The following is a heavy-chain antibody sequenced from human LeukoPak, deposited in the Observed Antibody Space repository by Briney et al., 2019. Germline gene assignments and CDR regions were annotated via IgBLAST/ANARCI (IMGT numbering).Heavy chain of an antibody. V-gene: IGHV3-23*01. CDR3: AKLSRGSETEL. Sequence: GGSLRLSCAASRFTFNNYGMTWVRQAPGKGLEWVSAIGSSGTTTYYADSVKGRFTISRDNFKNTLFLQMNSLRAEDTAVYYCAKLSRGSETELWGQGTLVTVSS. CDR2: IGSSGTTT. CDR1: RFTFNNYG. J-gene: IGHJ4*02. D-gene: IGHD3-10*01.